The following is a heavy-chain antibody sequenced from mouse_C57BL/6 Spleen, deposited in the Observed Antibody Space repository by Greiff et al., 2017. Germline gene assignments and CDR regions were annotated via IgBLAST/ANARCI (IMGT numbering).Heavy chain of an antibody. CDR1: GYAFSSYW. Sequence: QVHVKQSGAELVKPGASVKISCKASGYAFSSYWMNWVKQRPGKGLEWIGQIYPGDGDTNYNGKFKGKATLTADKSSSTAYMQLSSLTSEDSAVYFCARAHYYGSRGFDYWGQGTTLTVSS. V-gene: IGHV1-80*01. J-gene: IGHJ2*01. CDR3: ARAHYYGSRGFDY. CDR2: IYPGDGDT. D-gene: IGHD1-1*01.